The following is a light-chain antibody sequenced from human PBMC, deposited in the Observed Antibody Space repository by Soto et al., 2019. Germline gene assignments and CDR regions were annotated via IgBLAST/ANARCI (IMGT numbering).Light chain of an antibody. CDR3: AAWDDNVYV. CDR2: LNT. Sequence: QSVLTQPPSASGTPGQRVIISCSGGSSNIGRNPVNWYQKFPGTAPKLLISLNTQRPSGVPDRFSGSKSGTPASLAISGLRSEDEADYYCAAWDDNVYVFGTGTRSPS. J-gene: IGLJ1*01. CDR1: SSNIGRNP. V-gene: IGLV1-44*01.